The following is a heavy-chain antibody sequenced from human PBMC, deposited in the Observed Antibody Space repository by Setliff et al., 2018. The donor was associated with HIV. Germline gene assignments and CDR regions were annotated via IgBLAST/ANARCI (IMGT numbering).Heavy chain of an antibody. CDR2: INHSGST. CDR1: GGSFRGYY. CDR3: ARGSDYIWGNYRFPFDY. V-gene: IGHV4-34*01. J-gene: IGHJ4*02. Sequence: SETLSLTCAVSGGSFRGYYWSWIRQPPGKGLEWIGEINHSGSTNYNPSLKSRVTISVDTSKSQFSLKLSSVTAADTALYYCARGSDYIWGNYRFPFDYWGQGTLVTVSS. D-gene: IGHD3-16*02.